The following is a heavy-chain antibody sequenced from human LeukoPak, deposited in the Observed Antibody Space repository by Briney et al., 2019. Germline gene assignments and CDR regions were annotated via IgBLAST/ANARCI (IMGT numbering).Heavy chain of an antibody. J-gene: IGHJ3*02. V-gene: IGHV4-38-2*02. Sequence: SETLSLTCTVSGYSISSGYYWGWIRQPPGKGLEWIGSIYHSGSTYYNPSLKSRVTISVDTSKNQFSLKLSSVTAADTAVYYCARDRGYDSSGYYSGAFDIWGQGTMVTVSS. CDR1: GYSISSGYY. CDR3: ARDRGYDSSGYYSGAFDI. D-gene: IGHD3-22*01. CDR2: IYHSGST.